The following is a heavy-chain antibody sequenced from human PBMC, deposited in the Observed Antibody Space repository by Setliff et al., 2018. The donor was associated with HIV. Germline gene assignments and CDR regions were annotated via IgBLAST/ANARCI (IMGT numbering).Heavy chain of an antibody. CDR3: ARSAHDSETGY. D-gene: IGHD5-12*01. V-gene: IGHV1-8*01. CDR2: MNPESGNT. CDR1: GYTFTSYD. J-gene: IGHJ4*02. Sequence: RASVKVSCKASGYTFTSYDINWVRQATGQGLEWMGWMNPESGNTGYAQKFQGGVTMTRNTSISTAYMELSSLRSEDTAFYYCARSAHDSETGYWGQGTLVTVSS.